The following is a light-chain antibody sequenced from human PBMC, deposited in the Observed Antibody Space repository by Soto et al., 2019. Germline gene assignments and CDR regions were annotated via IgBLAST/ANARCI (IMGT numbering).Light chain of an antibody. Sequence: EIVLTQSPGTLSLSPGERATLSCRASQSLSSGYLAWYQQKPGQAPRILIYAASSRATGIPDRFSGSGSGTDFTLTISSLEPEDSAVYYCQQRHMWPITFGQGTRLEIK. CDR2: AAS. J-gene: IGKJ5*01. CDR1: QSLSSGY. CDR3: QQRHMWPIT. V-gene: IGKV3D-20*02.